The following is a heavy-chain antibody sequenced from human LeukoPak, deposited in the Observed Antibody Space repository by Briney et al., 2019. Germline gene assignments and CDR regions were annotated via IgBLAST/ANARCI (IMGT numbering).Heavy chain of an antibody. CDR1: GFTLSDYY. CDR3: VRQYCRTSSRYGYFEY. V-gene: IGHV3-11*03. Sequence: GGSLRLSCAASGFTLSDYYMTWIRQAPGQGLEWVSDISTSSTYAKYADSVKGRFTISRDNRKNSLYLQMNSLRAEDTAVYYCVRQYCRTSSRYGYFEYWGQGTLVTVSS. J-gene: IGHJ4*02. CDR2: ISTSSTYA. D-gene: IGHD2-2*01.